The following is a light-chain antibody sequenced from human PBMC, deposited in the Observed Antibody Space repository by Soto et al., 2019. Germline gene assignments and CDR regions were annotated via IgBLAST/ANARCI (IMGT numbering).Light chain of an antibody. CDR3: QQYNNWPPYT. Sequence: DIQMTQSPSTLSASVGDRVTITCRASQSVSHWLAWYQQKPGKAPKALIYDASTLETGVPSRFSGSGSGTDFTLTISSLQSEDFAIYYCQQYNNWPPYTFGQGTKLEIK. CDR1: QSVSHW. J-gene: IGKJ2*01. CDR2: DAS. V-gene: IGKV1-5*01.